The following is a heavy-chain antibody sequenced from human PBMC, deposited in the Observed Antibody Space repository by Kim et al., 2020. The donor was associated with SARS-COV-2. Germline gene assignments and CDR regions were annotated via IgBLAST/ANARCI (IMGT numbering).Heavy chain of an antibody. CDR2: IYYSGST. Sequence: SETLSLTCTVSGGSISSYYWSWIRQPPGKGLEWIGYIYYSGSTNYNPSLKSRVTISVDTSKNQFSLKLSSVTAADTAVYYCARGRWGSGGNSESLDYWGQGTLVTVSS. CDR3: ARGRWGSGGNSESLDY. V-gene: IGHV4-59*01. J-gene: IGHJ4*02. D-gene: IGHD2-21*02. CDR1: GGSISSYY.